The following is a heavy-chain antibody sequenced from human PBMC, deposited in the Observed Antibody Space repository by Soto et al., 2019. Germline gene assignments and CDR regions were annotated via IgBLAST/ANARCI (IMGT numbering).Heavy chain of an antibody. V-gene: IGHV3-21*01. D-gene: IGHD3-16*01. J-gene: IGHJ6*03. CDR3: ARDLSSRWLAGGDPGVGYRDV. Sequence: EVQLVESGGGLVKPGGSLRLSCAASGFTFSSYSMNWVRQAPGKGLEWVSSISSSGGNIYYADSVKGRFTISRDNAKNSLYLQKTGLKAEDTAVYYCARDLSSRWLAGGDPGVGYRDVWLKGTTVTVSS. CDR1: GFTFSSYS. CDR2: ISSSGGNI.